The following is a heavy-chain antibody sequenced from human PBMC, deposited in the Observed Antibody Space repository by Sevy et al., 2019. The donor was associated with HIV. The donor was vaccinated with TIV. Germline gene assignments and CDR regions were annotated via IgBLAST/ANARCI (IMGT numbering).Heavy chain of an antibody. CDR2: LNGDGSSA. V-gene: IGHV3-74*01. CDR3: TRGRRGTYGWFDP. J-gene: IGHJ5*02. CDR1: GFTFSSHW. Sequence: GGYLRLSCAASGFTFSSHWMHWVRQAPGKGLVWVSRLNGDGSSASYADFVKGRFTISRDNGKNTVYLQISSLTADDTAVYYCTRGRRGTYGWFDPWGHGTLVTVSS. D-gene: IGHD1-1*01.